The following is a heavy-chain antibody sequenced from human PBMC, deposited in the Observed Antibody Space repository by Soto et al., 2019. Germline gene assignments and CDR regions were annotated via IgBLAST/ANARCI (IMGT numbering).Heavy chain of an antibody. J-gene: IGHJ4*02. Sequence: GWSLRLSCAASGFTFSSYGMHWVRQAPGKGLEWVAVIWYDGSNKYYADSVKGRFTISRDNSKNTLYLQMNSLRAEDTAVYYCAREGTRYFDWLLLFYFGYWGQGTLVTVSS. CDR3: AREGTRYFDWLLLFYFGY. D-gene: IGHD3-9*01. V-gene: IGHV3-33*01. CDR2: IWYDGSNK. CDR1: GFTFSSYG.